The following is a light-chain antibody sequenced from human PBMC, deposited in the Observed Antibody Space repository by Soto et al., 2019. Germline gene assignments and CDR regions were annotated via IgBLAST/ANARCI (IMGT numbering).Light chain of an antibody. J-gene: IGKJ5*01. CDR3: QLYANSPP. Sequence: EIVLTQSPGTLSLSPGERATLSCRASQSVSSSHLAWYQQKPGQAPRLLIYSASSRATGIPDRFSGSGSGTDFTLTISRLEPEDFAVYYCQLYANSPPFGQGTRLEVK. CDR1: QSVSSSH. V-gene: IGKV3-20*01. CDR2: SAS.